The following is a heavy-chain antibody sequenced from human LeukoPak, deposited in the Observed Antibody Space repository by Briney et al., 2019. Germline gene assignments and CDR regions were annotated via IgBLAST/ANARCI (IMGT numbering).Heavy chain of an antibody. CDR1: GFTFSSYC. D-gene: IGHD6-13*01. V-gene: IGHV3-21*01. J-gene: IGHJ4*02. Sequence: GGSVRLSCAASGFTFSSYCMHWVRQAPGKGLEWVSSISSSSSYIYYADSVKGRFTISRDNAKNSLYLQMNSLGAEDTAVYYCARAMYSSSWYRHFDYWGQGTLVTVSS. CDR3: ARAMYSSSWYRHFDY. CDR2: ISSSSSYI.